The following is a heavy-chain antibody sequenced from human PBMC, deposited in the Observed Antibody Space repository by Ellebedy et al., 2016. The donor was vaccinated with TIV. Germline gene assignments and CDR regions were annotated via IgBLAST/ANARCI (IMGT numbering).Heavy chain of an antibody. CDR1: GFSFSDYG. Sequence: GESLKISCAASGFSFSDYGMNWVRQAPGQGLEWLSHITVSGGSRYYSDSVEGRFYISSDSGRNSLFLEMNSLRDEDTAVYFCSRSRFGAHDNDQWGQGTLVTVSS. J-gene: IGHJ4*02. V-gene: IGHV3-48*02. CDR3: SRSRFGAHDNDQ. D-gene: IGHD3-3*01. CDR2: ITVSGGSR.